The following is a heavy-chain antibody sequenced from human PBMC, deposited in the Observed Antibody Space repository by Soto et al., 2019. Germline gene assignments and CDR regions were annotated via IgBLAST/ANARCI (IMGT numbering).Heavy chain of an antibody. CDR2: IYYSGST. Sequence: LSLTCTVSGGSISSSSDYWGWIRQPPGKGLEWIGSIYYSGSTFYNPSLKSRVTISVDTSKNQFSLKLTSVTAADTAVYYCARDKITGLFDYWGQGTLVTVSS. J-gene: IGHJ4*02. CDR3: ARDKITGLFDY. D-gene: IGHD2-8*02. CDR1: GGSISSSSDY. V-gene: IGHV4-39*07.